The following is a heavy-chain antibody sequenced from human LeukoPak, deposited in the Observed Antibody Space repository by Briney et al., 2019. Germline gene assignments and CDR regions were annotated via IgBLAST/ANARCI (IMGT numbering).Heavy chain of an antibody. D-gene: IGHD6-19*01. CDR2: TYYRSKWYN. Sequence: SQTLSLTCAISGDSVSSNNGAWNWIRQSPSRGLEWLGRTYYRSKWYNDYAVSMKGRITINPDTSKNQFPLQLNSVTPEDTAVYYCARDAGSSGWYTFDYWGQGTLVTVSS. CDR1: GDSVSSNNGA. J-gene: IGHJ4*02. V-gene: IGHV6-1*01. CDR3: ARDAGSSGWYTFDY.